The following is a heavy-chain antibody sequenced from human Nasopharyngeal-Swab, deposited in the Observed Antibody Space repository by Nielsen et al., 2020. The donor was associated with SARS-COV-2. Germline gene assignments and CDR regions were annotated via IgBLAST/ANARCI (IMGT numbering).Heavy chain of an antibody. J-gene: IGHJ5*02. CDR3: AKGTITMVRGVIGWFDP. V-gene: IGHV3-30*18. CDR2: ISYDGSNK. CDR1: GFTFSSYG. Sequence: GESLKISCAASGFTFSSYGMHWVRQAPGKGLEWVAVISYDGSNKYYADSVKGRFTISRDNSKNTLYLQMNSLRAGDTAVYYCAKGTITMVRGVIGWFDPWGQGTLVPSPQ. D-gene: IGHD3-10*01.